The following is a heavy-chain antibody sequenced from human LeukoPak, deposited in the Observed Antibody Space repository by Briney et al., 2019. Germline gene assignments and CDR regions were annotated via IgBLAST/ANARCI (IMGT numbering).Heavy chain of an antibody. D-gene: IGHD3-10*01. CDR3: ARDRRIGYYGSGSYSQKYYFDY. J-gene: IGHJ4*02. Sequence: SETLSLTCAVYGGSFSGYYWSWIRQPPGKGLEWIGEINHSGSTNYNPSLKSRVTISVDTSKNQFSLKLSSVTAADTAVYYCARDRRIGYYGSGSYSQKYYFDYWGQGTLVTVSS. CDR1: GGSFSGYY. V-gene: IGHV4-34*01. CDR2: INHSGST.